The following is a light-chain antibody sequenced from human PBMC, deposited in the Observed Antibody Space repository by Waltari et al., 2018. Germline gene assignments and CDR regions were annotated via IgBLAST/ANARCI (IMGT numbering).Light chain of an antibody. Sequence: QSALTQPASVSGSPGQSITISCTGTGSDVGGYDYVPWYQQHPGKAPKLMIYDVPTRPSGVSVRFSGSKSGDTASLTISGLQAEDEADYYCSSYASVSARYVFGSGTKVTVL. CDR2: DVP. J-gene: IGLJ1*01. CDR1: GSDVGGYDY. CDR3: SSYASVSARYV. V-gene: IGLV2-14*03.